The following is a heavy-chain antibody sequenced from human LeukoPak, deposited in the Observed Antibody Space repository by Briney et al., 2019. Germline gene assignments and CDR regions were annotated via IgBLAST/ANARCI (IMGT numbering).Heavy chain of an antibody. V-gene: IGHV3-23*01. J-gene: IGHJ4*02. CDR3: AKRDFWSGYLDY. CDR1: GFTFSSYA. D-gene: IGHD3-3*01. CDR2: ISGSGGST. Sequence: GGSLRLSCAASGFTFSSYAMSWVRQAPGKGLEWVSAISGSGGSTYYADSVKGRFTISRDNSKNTLYLRMNSLRAEDTAVYYCAKRDFWSGYLDYWGQGTLVTVSS.